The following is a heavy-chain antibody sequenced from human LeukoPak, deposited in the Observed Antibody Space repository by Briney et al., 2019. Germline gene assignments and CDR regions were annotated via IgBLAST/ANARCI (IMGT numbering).Heavy chain of an antibody. D-gene: IGHD3-22*01. CDR2: INHSGTT. V-gene: IGHV4-34*01. CDR3: ARGPPYNYDSSGYYRFDY. CDR1: GGSFSGYY. J-gene: IGHJ4*02. Sequence: PSETLSLTCVVYGGSFSGYYWSWIRQPPGKGLEWIGEINHSGTTKYNPSLTSRVTIFVDTSKNQFSLKVTSVTAADTAVYYCARGPPYNYDSSGYYRFDYWGQGTLVTVSS.